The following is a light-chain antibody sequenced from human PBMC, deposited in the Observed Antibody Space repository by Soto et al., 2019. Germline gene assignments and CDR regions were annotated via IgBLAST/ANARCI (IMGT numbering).Light chain of an antibody. CDR2: AAS. V-gene: IGKV1-5*01. Sequence: DIQMTQSPSTLPASVVHRVPVTCRASQRVSGCLAWYQQKPGEAPKLLIYAASALPGGVPSRFSGSGSGTKFTLTIASLQPDDFATYYCQQYDTFPGTFGPGTKVDIK. CDR1: QRVSGC. CDR3: QQYDTFPGT. J-gene: IGKJ1*01.